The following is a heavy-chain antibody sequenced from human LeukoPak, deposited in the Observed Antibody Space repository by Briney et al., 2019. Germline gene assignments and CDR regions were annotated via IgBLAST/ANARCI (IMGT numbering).Heavy chain of an antibody. Sequence: GRSLRLSCAASGFTFDDYAMHWVRQAPGKGLEWVSGISWNSGSIGYADSVKGRFTISRDNAKNSLYLRMNSLRAEDTALYYCAKAYSSSWYIDYWGQGTLVTVSS. D-gene: IGHD6-13*01. CDR3: AKAYSSSWYIDY. CDR2: ISWNSGSI. J-gene: IGHJ4*02. CDR1: GFTFDDYA. V-gene: IGHV3-9*01.